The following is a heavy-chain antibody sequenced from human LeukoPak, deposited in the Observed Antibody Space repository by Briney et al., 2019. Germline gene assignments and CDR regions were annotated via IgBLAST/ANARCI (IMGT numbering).Heavy chain of an antibody. D-gene: IGHD5-12*01. J-gene: IGHJ5*02. CDR2: INHSGST. CDR3: ASKYSGYVWANWFDP. V-gene: IGHV4-34*01. CDR1: GGPFSGYY. Sequence: PSETLSLTCAVYGGPFSGYYWSWIRQPPGKGLEWIGEINHSGSTNYNPSLKSRVTISVDTSKNQFSLKLSSVTAADTAVYYCASKYSGYVWANWFDPWGQGTLVTVSS.